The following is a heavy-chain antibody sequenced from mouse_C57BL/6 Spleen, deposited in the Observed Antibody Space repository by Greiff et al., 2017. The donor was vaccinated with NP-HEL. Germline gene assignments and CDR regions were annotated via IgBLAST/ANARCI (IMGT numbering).Heavy chain of an antibody. J-gene: IGHJ4*01. CDR1: GFSLTSYG. Sequence: QVQLKESGPGLVAPSQSLSITCTVSGFSLTSYGVHWVRQPPGKGLEWLVVIWSDGSTTYNSALKSRLSISKDNSKSQVFLKMNSLQTDDTAMYYCARHEGYDGYSYYAMDYWGQGTSVTVSS. CDR2: IWSDGST. CDR3: ARHEGYDGYSYYAMDY. D-gene: IGHD2-3*01. V-gene: IGHV2-6-1*01.